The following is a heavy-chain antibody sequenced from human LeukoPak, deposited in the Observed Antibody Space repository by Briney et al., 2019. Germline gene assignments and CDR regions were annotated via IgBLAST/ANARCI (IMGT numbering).Heavy chain of an antibody. D-gene: IGHD3-22*01. Sequence: GGSLRLSCAASGFTFSSYGMHWVRQAPGKGLEWVAVISYDGNNKYYADSVKGRFTISRDNSKNTLYLQMNSLRAEDTAVYYCAKGSSGYLSWFDPWGQGTLVTVSS. V-gene: IGHV3-30*18. CDR1: GFTFSSYG. J-gene: IGHJ5*02. CDR3: AKGSSGYLSWFDP. CDR2: ISYDGNNK.